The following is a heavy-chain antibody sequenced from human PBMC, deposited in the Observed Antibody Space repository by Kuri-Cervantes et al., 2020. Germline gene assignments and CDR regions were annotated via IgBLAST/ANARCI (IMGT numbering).Heavy chain of an antibody. D-gene: IGHD2-15*01. CDR2: IYYSGST. CDR3: ARGRSPYCSGGSCYPGDDYFDY. CDR1: GGSISSSSYY. V-gene: IGHV4-39*07. J-gene: IGHJ4*02. Sequence: SETLSLTCTVSGGSISSSSYYWGWVRPPPGKGLEWIGGIYYSGSTYYNPSLKSRVTISVDTSKNQFSLKLSSVTAADTAVYYCARGRSPYCSGGSCYPGDDYFDYWGQGTLVTVSS.